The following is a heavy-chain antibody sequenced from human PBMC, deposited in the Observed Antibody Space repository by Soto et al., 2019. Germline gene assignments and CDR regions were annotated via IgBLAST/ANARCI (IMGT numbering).Heavy chain of an antibody. CDR3: TRGGGITIFGVAYDY. J-gene: IGHJ4*02. D-gene: IGHD3-3*01. V-gene: IGHV1-18*04. Sequence: ASVNVSCKASGYTFPSYGIRWLRQAPGQGLEWMGWISAYKGNTNYAQKLQGRVTMTTDTSTSTAYMELRSLRSDDTAVYYCTRGGGITIFGVAYDYWGQGTLVTVSS. CDR2: ISAYKGNT. CDR1: GYTFPSYG.